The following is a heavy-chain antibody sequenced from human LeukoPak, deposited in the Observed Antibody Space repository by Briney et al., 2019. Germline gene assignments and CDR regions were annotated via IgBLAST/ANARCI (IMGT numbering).Heavy chain of an antibody. Sequence: GASVKVSCKASGGTFSSYAISWVRQAPGQGLEWMGRIIPILGIANYAQKFQGRVTITADKSTSTAYMELSSLRSEDTAVYYCARVRGPHDYGEGEGAFDIWGQGTMVTVSS. J-gene: IGHJ3*02. CDR3: ARVRGPHDYGEGEGAFDI. V-gene: IGHV1-69*04. CDR1: GGTFSSYA. CDR2: IIPILGIA. D-gene: IGHD4-17*01.